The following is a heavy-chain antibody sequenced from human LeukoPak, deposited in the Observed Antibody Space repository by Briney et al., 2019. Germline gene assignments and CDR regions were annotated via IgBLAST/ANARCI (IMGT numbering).Heavy chain of an antibody. Sequence: ASVKVSCKASGYTFTGYYMHWVRQAPGQGLEWMGWINPNSGGTNYAQKFQGRVTMTRDTSISTAYMELSRLRSDDTAVYYCARDGSRGAYNWFDPWGQGTLVTVSS. J-gene: IGHJ5*02. V-gene: IGHV1-2*02. CDR1: GYTFTGYY. D-gene: IGHD5-18*01. CDR2: INPNSGGT. CDR3: ARDGSRGAYNWFDP.